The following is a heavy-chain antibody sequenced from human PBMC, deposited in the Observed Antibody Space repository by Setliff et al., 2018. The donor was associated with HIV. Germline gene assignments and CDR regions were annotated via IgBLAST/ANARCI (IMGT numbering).Heavy chain of an antibody. CDR3: ARDPHPSGSSKPAFDC. D-gene: IGHD1-26*01. CDR2: IDSSGTYI. Sequence: SGGSLRLSCLGSGFTFSTYSMNWVRQAPGKGLEWVSSIDSSGTYIYYADSMKGRFTISRDNAKNSLFLQMSSLRAEDTAVYYCARDPHPSGSSKPAFDCWGQGTLVTVSS. J-gene: IGHJ4*02. V-gene: IGHV3-21*01. CDR1: GFTFSTYS.